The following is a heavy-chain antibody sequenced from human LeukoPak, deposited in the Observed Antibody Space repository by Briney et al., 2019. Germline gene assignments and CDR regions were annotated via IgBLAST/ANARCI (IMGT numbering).Heavy chain of an antibody. CDR1: GFSFDDYP. D-gene: IGHD4-17*01. Sequence: PGGSLRLSCAASGFSFDDYPMHCVRQAPGKGLVWVSRINNDGSSTTYADSVRGRFTISRDNAKNTLNLQMNSLRAEDTAVYYCARPADYGGFEYWGQGTLVTVSS. V-gene: IGHV3-74*01. J-gene: IGHJ4*02. CDR3: ARPADYGGFEY. CDR2: INNDGSST.